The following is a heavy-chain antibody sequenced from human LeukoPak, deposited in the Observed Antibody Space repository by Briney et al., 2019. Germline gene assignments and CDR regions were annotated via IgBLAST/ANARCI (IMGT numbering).Heavy chain of an antibody. CDR1: GFTFSSYA. CDR3: ARDSPYYDFWSGYSPFDY. D-gene: IGHD3-3*01. J-gene: IGHJ4*02. Sequence: GGSLRLSCAASGFTFSSYAMSWVRQAPGKGLEWVSAISGSGGSTYYADSVKGRFTISRDNAKISLYLQMNSLRAEDTAVYYCARDSPYYDFWSGYSPFDYWGQGTLVTVSS. V-gene: IGHV3-23*01. CDR2: ISGSGGST.